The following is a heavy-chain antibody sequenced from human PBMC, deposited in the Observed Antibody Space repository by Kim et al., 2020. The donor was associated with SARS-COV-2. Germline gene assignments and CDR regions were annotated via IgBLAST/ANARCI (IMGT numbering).Heavy chain of an antibody. CDR3: ARGDDFWRGYYLTTSIFD. CDR2: INHSGST. CDR1: GGSFSGYY. Sequence: SETLSLTCAVYGGSFSGYYWSWIRQPPGKGLEWIGEINHSGSTNYNPSLKSRVTISVDTSKNQFSLKLSSVTAADTAVYYCARGDDFWRGYYLTTSIFD. D-gene: IGHD3-3*01. J-gene: IGHJ4*01. V-gene: IGHV4-34*01.